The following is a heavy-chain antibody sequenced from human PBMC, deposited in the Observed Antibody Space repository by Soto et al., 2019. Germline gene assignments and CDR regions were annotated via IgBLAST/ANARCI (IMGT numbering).Heavy chain of an antibody. Sequence: SETLSLTCTVSGGSISSSYWSWFRQPPGKGLEWIGYIYYSGSTNYNSSLKSRVTISLDTSKNQFSLKLSSVTAADTAVYYCARLPRSPPWDAFDFWGQGTMVT. CDR1: GGSISSSY. CDR3: ARLPRSPPWDAFDF. CDR2: IYYSGST. V-gene: IGHV4-59*08. J-gene: IGHJ3*01.